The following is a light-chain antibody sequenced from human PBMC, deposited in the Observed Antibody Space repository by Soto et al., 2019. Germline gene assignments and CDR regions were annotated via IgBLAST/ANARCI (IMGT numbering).Light chain of an antibody. Sequence: EIMLTQSPATLSLSPGERATLSCRASQRVGDYLAWYQQRPGQAPRLLIYYASHRATGIPARFSGTGSGTDFTLTISSLEPEDFAVYYCQQRSDWLTFGGGTKVEI. J-gene: IGKJ4*01. V-gene: IGKV3-11*01. CDR1: QRVGDY. CDR2: YAS. CDR3: QQRSDWLT.